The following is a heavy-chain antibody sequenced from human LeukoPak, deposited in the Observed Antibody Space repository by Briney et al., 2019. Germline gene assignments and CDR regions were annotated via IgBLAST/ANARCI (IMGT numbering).Heavy chain of an antibody. CDR2: IYYSGDA. J-gene: IGHJ4*02. Sequence: KPSETLSLTCTVSGGSISSSSHYWGWIRQPPGKGLEWIGSIYYSGDAYYNPSLKSRVTISVDTSKNQFSLKLSSVTAADTAVYYCVRGVDYYGVWGQGTLVTVSS. CDR1: GGSISSSSHY. V-gene: IGHV4-39*07. D-gene: IGHD3-10*01. CDR3: VRGVDYYGV.